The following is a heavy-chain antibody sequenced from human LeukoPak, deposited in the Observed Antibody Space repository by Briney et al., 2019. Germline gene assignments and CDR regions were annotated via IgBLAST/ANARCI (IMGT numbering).Heavy chain of an antibody. J-gene: IGHJ6*03. CDR3: ARADLCYCSSTSCHKVYYYYYHMDV. CDR1: GYTFTSYG. CDR2: ISAYNGNT. D-gene: IGHD2-2*02. Sequence: ASVKVSCKASGYTFTSYGISWVRQAPGQGLEWMGWISAYNGNTNYAQKLQGRVTMTTDTSTSTAYMELRSLRSDDTAVYYCARADLCYCSSTSCHKVYYYYYHMDVWGKGTTVTVSS. V-gene: IGHV1-18*01.